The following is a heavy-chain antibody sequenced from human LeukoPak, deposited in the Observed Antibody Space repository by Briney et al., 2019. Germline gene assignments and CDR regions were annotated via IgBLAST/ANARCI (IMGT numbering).Heavy chain of an antibody. V-gene: IGHV3-21*01. Sequence: GGSLRLSCAASGFTFSTYRMNWVRQVPGKGLEWVSSISSSSSYIYYADSVKGRFTISRDNAKNSLFLQMHSLRAVDTAVYYCARDRRSFDWFRGDELVGPFDYWGQGTLVTVSS. CDR3: ARDRRSFDWFRGDELVGPFDY. CDR1: GFTFSTYR. D-gene: IGHD3-9*01. CDR2: ISSSSSYI. J-gene: IGHJ4*02.